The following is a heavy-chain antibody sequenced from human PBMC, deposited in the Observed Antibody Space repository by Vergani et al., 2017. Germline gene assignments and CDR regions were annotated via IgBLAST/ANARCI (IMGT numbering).Heavy chain of an antibody. D-gene: IGHD6-13*01. Sequence: QVPLVQSGAEVKKPGASVKVSCKASGYTFTSYGISWVRQAPGQGLAWMGWISAYNGNTNYAQKLQGRVTMTTDTSTSTAYMELRSLRSDDTAVYYCARDHDMRKQQLVMIDYWGQGTLVTVSS. CDR1: GYTFTSYG. CDR3: ARDHDMRKQQLVMIDY. V-gene: IGHV1-18*01. J-gene: IGHJ4*02. CDR2: ISAYNGNT.